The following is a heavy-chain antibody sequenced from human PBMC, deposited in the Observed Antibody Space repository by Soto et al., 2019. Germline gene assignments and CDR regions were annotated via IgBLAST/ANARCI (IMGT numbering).Heavy chain of an antibody. J-gene: IGHJ4*02. CDR1: GYIFTPYG. Sequence: QVHLVQSVAEVKKHGASVKVSCKGSGYIFTPYGITWVRQAPGQGIEWMGWISAHNGNTNYAQKLQGRVTVTRDTSTSTAYMELRNLRSDDTAVYYCARVRYGDYWGPGALVTVSS. V-gene: IGHV1-18*01. D-gene: IGHD1-1*01. CDR3: ARVRYGDY. CDR2: ISAHNGNT.